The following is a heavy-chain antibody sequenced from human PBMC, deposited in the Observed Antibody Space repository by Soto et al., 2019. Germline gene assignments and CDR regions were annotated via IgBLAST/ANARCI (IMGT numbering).Heavy chain of an antibody. CDR3: ARAEWGITGTTSYYYGMDV. CDR1: GGSISSGGYS. V-gene: IGHV4-30-2*01. Sequence: SETLSLTCAVSGGSISSGGYSWSWIRQPPGKGLEWIGYMYHSGSTYYNPSLKSRVTISIDRSKNQFSLKLSSVTAADTAVYYCARAEWGITGTTSYYYGMDVWGQGTTVTVSS. D-gene: IGHD1-7*01. CDR2: MYHSGST. J-gene: IGHJ6*02.